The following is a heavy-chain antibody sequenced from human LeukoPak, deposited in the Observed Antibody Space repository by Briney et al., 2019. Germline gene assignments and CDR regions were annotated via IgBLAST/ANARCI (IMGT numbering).Heavy chain of an antibody. D-gene: IGHD4-17*01. Sequence: PSETLSLTCTVSGGSISSSSYYWGWIRQPPGKGLEWLGSIYYSGRTYYNPSLKSRVTISVDTSKNQFSLKLSSVTAADTAVYYCARLPRDGDYEFDYWGQGTLVTVSS. J-gene: IGHJ4*02. CDR3: ARLPRDGDYEFDY. CDR1: GGSISSSSYY. V-gene: IGHV4-39*01. CDR2: IYYSGRT.